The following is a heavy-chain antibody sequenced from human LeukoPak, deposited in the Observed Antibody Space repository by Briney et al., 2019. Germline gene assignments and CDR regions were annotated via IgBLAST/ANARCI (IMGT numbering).Heavy chain of an antibody. CDR3: ASTRTRAGTSSANDY. CDR1: GGSISSSNW. D-gene: IGHD6-19*01. Sequence: SGTLSLTCAVSGGSISSSNWWSWVRQPPGKGLEWIGEIYHSGSTNYNPSLKSRVTISVDKSKNQFSLKLSSVTAADTAVYYCASTRTRAGTSSANDYWGQGTLVTVSS. J-gene: IGHJ4*02. V-gene: IGHV4-4*02. CDR2: IYHSGST.